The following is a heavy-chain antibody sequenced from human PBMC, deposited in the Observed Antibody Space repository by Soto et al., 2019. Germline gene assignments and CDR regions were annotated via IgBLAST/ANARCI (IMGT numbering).Heavy chain of an antibody. J-gene: IGHJ6*02. CDR3: ARDRWGWEKGGYPHSNGMIV. Sequence: EEQLVETGGNLVQPGGSLRLSCVVSGFTVSSNYMSWVRQAPGGGLEWVSSIYGGGDTFYADSVKGRFTISKDSSQNTLHLQMSSLKADDSAVYYCARDRWGWEKGGYPHSNGMIVWGQGTTVTVSS. D-gene: IGHD5-12*01. CDR1: GFTVSSNY. V-gene: IGHV3-53*02. CDR2: IYGGGDT.